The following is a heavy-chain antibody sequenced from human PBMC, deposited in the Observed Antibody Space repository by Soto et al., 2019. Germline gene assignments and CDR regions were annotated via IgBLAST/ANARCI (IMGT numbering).Heavy chain of an antibody. D-gene: IGHD6-13*01. J-gene: IGHJ6*02. V-gene: IGHV4-30-2*01. CDR1: GGSISSGGYS. CDR3: ARNRAAAGSFSYYYGMDV. Sequence: SETLSLTCAVSGGSISSGGYSWSWIRQPPGKGLEWIGDIYHSGSTYYNPSLKSRVTISVDRSKKQFSLKLSSVTAADTAVYYCARNRAAAGSFSYYYGMDVWGQGTTVTVSS. CDR2: IYHSGST.